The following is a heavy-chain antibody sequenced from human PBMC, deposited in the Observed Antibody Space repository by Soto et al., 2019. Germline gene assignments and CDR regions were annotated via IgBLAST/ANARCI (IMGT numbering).Heavy chain of an antibody. CDR1: GYTFTSYY. J-gene: IGHJ5*02. CDR3: ARGVGGTATVNWFDP. Sequence: QVQLVQSGAEVKKPGASVKVSCKASGYTFTSYYMHWGRQAPGQGLEWMGIINPSGGSTSYAQKFQGRVTMTRDTYTSTVYRELSSLRSEDTAVYYGARGVGGTATVNWFDPWGQGTLGTVSS. V-gene: IGHV1-46*01. D-gene: IGHD2-21*02. CDR2: INPSGGST.